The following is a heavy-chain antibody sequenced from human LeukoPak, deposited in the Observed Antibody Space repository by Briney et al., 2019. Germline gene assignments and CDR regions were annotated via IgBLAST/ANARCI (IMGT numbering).Heavy chain of an antibody. CDR3: ATGYLVTAGLMDV. V-gene: IGHV1-24*01. CDR2: FDPEDGKT. CDR1: GYTLTELS. D-gene: IGHD6-13*01. J-gene: IGHJ6*02. Sequence: GASVKVSCKVSGYTLTELSMFWVRQAPGKGLEWMGSFDPEDGKTVYAQKFPGRVTMTEDTSTDTAYMELSSLRSEDTAVYYCATGYLVTAGLMDVWGQGTTVTVSS.